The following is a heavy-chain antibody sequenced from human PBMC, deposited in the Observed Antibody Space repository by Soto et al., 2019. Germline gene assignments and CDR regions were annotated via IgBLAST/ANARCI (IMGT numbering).Heavy chain of an antibody. V-gene: IGHV3-21*01. CDR3: GREGYCTNGVCTMAWFDP. D-gene: IGHD2-8*01. CDR2: ISSSSSYI. CDR1: GFTFSNYS. Sequence: GGSLRLSCAASGFTFSNYSMNWVRQAPGKWLEWVSSISSSSSYIYYADSVKGRFTISRDNAKNSLYLQMNSLRAEDTAVYYCGREGYCTNGVCTMAWFDPWGQGXLVTVYS. J-gene: IGHJ5*02.